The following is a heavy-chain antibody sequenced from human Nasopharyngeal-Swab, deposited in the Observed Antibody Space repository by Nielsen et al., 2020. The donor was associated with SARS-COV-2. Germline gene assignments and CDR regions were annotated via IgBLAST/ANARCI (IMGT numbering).Heavy chain of an antibody. CDR2: IWYDGSNK. CDR3: ARESYGMDV. J-gene: IGHJ6*02. Sequence: GGSLRLSCAASGFTFSSYGMHWVRQAPGKGLEWVAVIWYDGSNKYYADSVKGRFTIPRDNSKNTLYLQMNSLRAEDTAVYYCARESYGMDVWGQGTTVTVSS. V-gene: IGHV3-33*01. CDR1: GFTFSSYG.